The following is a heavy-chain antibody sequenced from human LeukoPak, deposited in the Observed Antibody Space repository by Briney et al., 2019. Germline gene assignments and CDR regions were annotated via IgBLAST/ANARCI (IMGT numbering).Heavy chain of an antibody. CDR2: IIPIFGTA. V-gene: IGHV1-69*13. Sequence: GASVKVSCKASGGTFSSYAISWVRQAPGQGLEWMGGIIPIFGTANYAQKFQGRVTITADESTSTAYMELSSLRSEDTAVYYCARAGSSWYAPTSASDYWGQGTLVTVSS. D-gene: IGHD6-13*01. CDR1: GGTFSSYA. CDR3: ARAGSSWYAPTSASDY. J-gene: IGHJ4*02.